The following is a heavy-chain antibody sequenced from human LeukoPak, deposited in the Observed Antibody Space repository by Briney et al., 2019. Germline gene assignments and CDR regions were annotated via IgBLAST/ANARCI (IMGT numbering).Heavy chain of an antibody. J-gene: IGHJ2*01. CDR3: ARPPRGSVYWYFDL. CDR1: GGSISSYY. D-gene: IGHD3-10*01. Sequence: SETLSLTCTVSGGSISSYYWSWIRQPPGKGLEWIGYIYYSGSTNYNPSLKSRVTISVDTSKNQFSLKLSSVTAADTAVHYCARPPRGSVYWYFDLWGRGTLVTVSS. CDR2: IYYSGST. V-gene: IGHV4-59*08.